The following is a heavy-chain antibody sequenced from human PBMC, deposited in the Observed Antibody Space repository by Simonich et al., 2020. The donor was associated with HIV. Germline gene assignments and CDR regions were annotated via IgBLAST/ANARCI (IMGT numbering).Heavy chain of an antibody. CDR3: ARRTGYDLDY. D-gene: IGHD5-12*01. CDR1: GGSFSGYY. J-gene: IGHJ4*02. Sequence: QVQLQQWGAGLLKPSETLSLTCAVYGGSFSGYYWTWIRQPPGKVLEWIGEINHSGSTDYNPSLKSRVTISVDTSKNQFSLKLSSVTAADTAVYYCARRTGYDLDYWGQGTLVTVSS. CDR2: INHSGST. V-gene: IGHV4-34*02.